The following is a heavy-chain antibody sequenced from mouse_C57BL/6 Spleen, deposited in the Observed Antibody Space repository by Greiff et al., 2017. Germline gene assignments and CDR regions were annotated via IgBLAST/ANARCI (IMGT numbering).Heavy chain of an antibody. CDR1: GYTFTDYY. CDR2: INPNNGGT. CDR3: ARSSALDV. Sequence: EVQLQQSGPELVKPGASVKISCKASGYTFTDYYMNWVKQSHGKSLEWIGDINPNNGGTSYNQKFKGKATLTVDKSSSTAYMELRSLTSEDSAVYYCARSSALDVWGTGTTVTVSS. J-gene: IGHJ1*03. V-gene: IGHV1-26*01.